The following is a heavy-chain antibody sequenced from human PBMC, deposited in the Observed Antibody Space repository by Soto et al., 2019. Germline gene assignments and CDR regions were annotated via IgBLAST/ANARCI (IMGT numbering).Heavy chain of an antibody. CDR1: GGSISTYY. CDR2: KHDSGAT. J-gene: IGHJ6*02. Sequence: QVQLQESGPGLVKPSETLSVTCTVSGGSISTYYWSWIRQPPGKGLEWIGFKHDSGATNYNPSLKSRVTISVDTSKSQFSLKVTSVTAADTAVYYCAGRSHYYYGMDVWGQGTTVTVSS. V-gene: IGHV4-59*08. CDR3: AGRSHYYYGMDV.